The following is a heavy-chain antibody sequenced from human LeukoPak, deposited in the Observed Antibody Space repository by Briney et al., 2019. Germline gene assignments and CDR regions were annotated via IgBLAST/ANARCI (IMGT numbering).Heavy chain of an antibody. CDR2: IRYDGSTQ. CDR1: GFTFNNYG. CDR3: ARDHIMYGSGSYYPDY. J-gene: IGHJ4*02. V-gene: IGHV3-30*02. Sequence: GGSLRLSCAASGFTFNNYGVHWVRQAPGKGLEWVVLIRYDGSTQYNADSVKGRFTISRDNAKNSLYLQMNSLRAEDTAVYYCARDHIMYGSGSYYPDYWGQGTLVTVSS. D-gene: IGHD3-10*01.